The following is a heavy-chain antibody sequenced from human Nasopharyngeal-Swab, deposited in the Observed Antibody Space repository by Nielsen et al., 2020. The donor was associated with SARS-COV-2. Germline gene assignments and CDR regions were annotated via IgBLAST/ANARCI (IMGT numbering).Heavy chain of an antibody. Sequence: PGKGLEWIGEINHSGSTNYNPSLKSRVTISVDTSNNQFSLKLSSVTAADTAVYYCARGSRSGINNYSSGWYFFDYWGQGALVTVSS. V-gene: IGHV4-34*01. CDR3: ARGSRSGINNYSSGWYFFDY. CDR2: INHSGST. D-gene: IGHD6-19*01. J-gene: IGHJ4*02.